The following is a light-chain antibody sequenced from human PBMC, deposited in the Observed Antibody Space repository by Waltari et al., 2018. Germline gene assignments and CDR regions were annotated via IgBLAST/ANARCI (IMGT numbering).Light chain of an antibody. CDR3: QQCYSSPYT. Sequence: DIVMTQSPDSLAVSLGERDTITCKSSTIVLSSSNNKNYLGWYQQKPGHPPKLLISWASTRESGVPDRFSGSGSGTDFTLTISSLQAEDVAVYYCQQCYSSPYTFGQGTKLEIK. V-gene: IGKV4-1*01. CDR2: WAS. J-gene: IGKJ2*01. CDR1: TIVLSSSNNKNY.